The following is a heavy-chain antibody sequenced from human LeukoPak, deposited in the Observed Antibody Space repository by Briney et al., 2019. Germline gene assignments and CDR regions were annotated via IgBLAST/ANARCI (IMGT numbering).Heavy chain of an antibody. D-gene: IGHD5-12*01. CDR3: ARGGDIGYGMDV. CDR1: GFTFSSYA. Sequence: GGSLRLSCAASGFTFSSYAMHWVRQAPGKGLEWVAVISYDGSNKYYADSVKGRFTISRDNSKNTLYLQMNSLRAEDTAVYYCARGGDIGYGMDVWGQGTTVTVS. V-gene: IGHV3-30-3*01. J-gene: IGHJ6*02. CDR2: ISYDGSNK.